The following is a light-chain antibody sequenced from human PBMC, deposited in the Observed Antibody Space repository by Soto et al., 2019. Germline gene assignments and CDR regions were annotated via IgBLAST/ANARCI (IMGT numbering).Light chain of an antibody. V-gene: IGLV2-14*01. CDR3: SSYRSSSTLVV. J-gene: IGLJ2*01. CDR2: EVS. CDR1: SSDIGGYNY. Sequence: QSALTQPASVSGSPGQSITISCTGTSSDIGGYNYVSWYQQHPGKAPKLMIYEVSNRPSGVSNRFSGSKSGNTASLTISGLQAEDEADYYRSSYRSSSTLVVFGGGTKLTVL.